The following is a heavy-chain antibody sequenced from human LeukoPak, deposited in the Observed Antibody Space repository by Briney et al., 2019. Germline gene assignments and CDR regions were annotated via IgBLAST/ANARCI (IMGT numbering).Heavy chain of an antibody. CDR3: ARGPSSQFRTDY. D-gene: IGHD2-2*01. CDR1: GFAFNSYS. CDR2: IGTSSSRI. J-gene: IGHJ4*02. Sequence: GGSLRLSCAASGFAFNSYSLNWVRQAPGKGLEWVSYIGTSSSRIYYADSVKGRFTISRDNAKNSLYLQMNGLRAEDTAVYYCARGPSSQFRTDYWGQGTLVTVSS. V-gene: IGHV3-48*01.